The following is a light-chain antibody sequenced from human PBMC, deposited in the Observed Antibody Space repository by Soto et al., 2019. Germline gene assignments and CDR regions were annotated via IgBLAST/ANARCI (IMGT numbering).Light chain of an antibody. CDR2: LNSDGSH. V-gene: IGLV4-69*01. CDR3: QTWGSGIVV. Sequence: QLVLTQSPSASASLGASVKLTCTLSSGHSNYAIAWHQQQSEKGPRYLMKLNSDGSHSKGDGIPGRFSGSSSGAERYLTIASLQSEDEADYYCQTWGSGIVVFGGGTKLTVL. J-gene: IGLJ2*01. CDR1: SGHSNYA.